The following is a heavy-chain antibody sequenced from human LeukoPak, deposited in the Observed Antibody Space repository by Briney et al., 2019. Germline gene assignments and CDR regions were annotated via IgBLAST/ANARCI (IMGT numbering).Heavy chain of an antibody. J-gene: IGHJ6*03. CDR1: GYTFTSYY. D-gene: IGHD6-19*01. CDR3: ASHQAVAGRDNYYYYYMDV. V-gene: IGHV1-46*01. Sequence: ASVKVSCKASGYTFTSYYMHWVRQAPGQGLEWMGIINPSGSSTSYAQKFQGRVTMTRDTSTSTVYMELSSLRSEDTAVYYCASHQAVAGRDNYYYYYMDVWGKGTTVTVSS. CDR2: INPSGSST.